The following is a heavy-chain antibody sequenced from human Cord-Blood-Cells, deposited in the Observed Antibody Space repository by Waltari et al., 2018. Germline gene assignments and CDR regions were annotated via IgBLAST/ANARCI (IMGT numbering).Heavy chain of an antibody. CDR3: ARDGSRYYYYGMDV. Sequence: QVQLQESGPGLVKPSETLSLTCTVSGGSISSYYWTRIRTPAGKGLEWIGCIYTSGSTNYNPSLKSRVTMSVDTSKNQFSLKLSSVTAADTAVYYCARDGSRYYYYGMDVWGQGTTVTVSS. CDR2: IYTSGST. V-gene: IGHV4-4*07. J-gene: IGHJ6*02. CDR1: GGSISSYY.